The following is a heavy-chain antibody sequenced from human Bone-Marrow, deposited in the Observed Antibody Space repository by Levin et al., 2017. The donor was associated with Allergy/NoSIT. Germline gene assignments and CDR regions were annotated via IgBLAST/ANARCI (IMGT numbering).Heavy chain of an antibody. V-gene: IGHV1-69*13. Sequence: ASVKVSCKASGGTFSSYGVSWVRQAPGQGLEWMGGIIPLFAAADYAQKFQGRVTITADESTSTAYMELSSLRAEDTAVYYCATNPGYSSRWYCRHWGQGTLVTVSS. CDR2: IIPLFAAA. D-gene: IGHD6-13*01. CDR3: ATNPGYSSRWYCRH. CDR1: GGTFSSYG. J-gene: IGHJ4*02.